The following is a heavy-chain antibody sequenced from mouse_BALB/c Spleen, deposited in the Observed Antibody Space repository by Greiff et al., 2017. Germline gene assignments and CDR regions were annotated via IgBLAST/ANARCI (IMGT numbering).Heavy chain of an antibody. CDR3: ARRLLCFDY. V-gene: IGHV5-12-1*01. CDR1: GFAFSSYD. J-gene: IGHJ2*01. D-gene: IGHD1-1*01. Sequence: EVQGVESGGGLVKPGGSLKLSCAASGFAFSSYDMSWVRQTPEKRLEWVAYISSGGGSTYYPDTVKGRFTISRDNAKNTLYLQMSSLKSEDTAMYYCARRLLCFDYWGQGTTLTVSS. CDR2: ISSGGGST.